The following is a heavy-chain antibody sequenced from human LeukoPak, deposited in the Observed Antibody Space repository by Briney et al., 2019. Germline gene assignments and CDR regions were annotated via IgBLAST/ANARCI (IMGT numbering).Heavy chain of an antibody. V-gene: IGHV1-2*02. CDR3: ARDSGLGPTWHPFDH. J-gene: IGHJ4*02. CDR1: GYTFTAYY. CDR2: INPNSGGT. D-gene: IGHD3-10*01. Sequence: ASVKVSCKASGYTFTAYYMHWVRQAPGQGLEWMGWINPNSGGTNYAQKFRGRVTMTRDTSISTAYMELSGLRSDDTAVYYCARDSGLGPTWHPFDHWGQGTPVTVSS.